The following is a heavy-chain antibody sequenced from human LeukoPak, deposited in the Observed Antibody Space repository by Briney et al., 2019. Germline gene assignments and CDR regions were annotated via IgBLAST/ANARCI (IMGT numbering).Heavy chain of an antibody. V-gene: IGHV1-8*01. J-gene: IGHJ4*02. CDR1: GYTFTSYD. CDR2: MNPNSGNT. D-gene: IGHD2-2*01. Sequence: ASVKVSCKASGYTFTSYDINWVRQATGQGLEWMGWMNPNSGNTGYAQKFQGRVTMTRNTSISTAYMELSSLRSEDTAVYYCARGQYCSSTSCYGRVGYWGQGTLVTVSP. CDR3: ARGQYCSSTSCYGRVGY.